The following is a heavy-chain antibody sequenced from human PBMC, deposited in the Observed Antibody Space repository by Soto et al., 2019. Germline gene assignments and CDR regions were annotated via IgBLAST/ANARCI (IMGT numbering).Heavy chain of an antibody. CDR3: AKGSSSFSSSSGAAPGLFNY. CDR2: ISGSGGST. J-gene: IGHJ4*02. Sequence: EVQLLESGGGLVQPGGSLRLSCAASGFTFSSYAMSWVRQAPGKGLEWVSGISGSGGSTYSADSVKGRFTISRDNSKNTLYAQMNSLRAEDTAVYYCAKGSSSFSSSSGAAPGLFNYWGQGTLVTVSS. D-gene: IGHD6-6*01. CDR1: GFTFSSYA. V-gene: IGHV3-23*01.